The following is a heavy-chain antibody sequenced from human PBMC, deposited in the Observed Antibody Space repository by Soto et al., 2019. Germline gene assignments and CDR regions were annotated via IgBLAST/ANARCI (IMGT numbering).Heavy chain of an antibody. J-gene: IGHJ6*02. V-gene: IGHV5-10-1*01. CDR3: ARRYYYDSSGYSWDYYYGMDV. Sequence: GESLKISCKGSGYSFTSYWISWVRQMPGKGLEWMGRIDPSDSYTNYSPSFQGHVTISADKSISTAYLQWSSLKASDTAMYYCARRYYYDSSGYSWDYYYGMDVWGQGTMVTVSS. CDR2: IDPSDSYT. CDR1: GYSFTSYW. D-gene: IGHD3-22*01.